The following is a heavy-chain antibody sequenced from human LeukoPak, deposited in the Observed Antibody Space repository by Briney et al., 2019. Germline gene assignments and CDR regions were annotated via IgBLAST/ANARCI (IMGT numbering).Heavy chain of an antibody. CDR3: ARSGGIFGVVIYYYYGMDV. CDR1: GGTFSSYA. V-gene: IGHV1-69*13. Sequence: SVKVSCKASGGTFSSYAISWVRQAPGQGLEWMGGIIPIFGTANYAQKLQGRVTITADESTSTAYMELSSLRSEDTAVYYCARSGGIFGVVIYYYYGMDVWGQGTTVTVSS. CDR2: IIPIFGTA. D-gene: IGHD3-3*01. J-gene: IGHJ6*02.